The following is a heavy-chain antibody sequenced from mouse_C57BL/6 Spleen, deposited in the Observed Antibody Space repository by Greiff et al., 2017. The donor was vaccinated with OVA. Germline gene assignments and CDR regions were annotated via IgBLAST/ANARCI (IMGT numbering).Heavy chain of an antibody. D-gene: IGHD1-1*01. CDR3: ARRNYYGSSYWYFDV. CDR1: GFTFSDSG. V-gene: IGHV5-17*01. Sequence: EVQRVESGGGLVKPGGSLKLSCAASGFTFSDSGLHWVRQAPEKGLEWVAYISSGSSTIYYADTVKGRFTISRDNAKNTLFLQMTSLRSEDTAMYYCARRNYYGSSYWYFDVWGTGTTVTVSS. CDR2: ISSGSSTI. J-gene: IGHJ1*03.